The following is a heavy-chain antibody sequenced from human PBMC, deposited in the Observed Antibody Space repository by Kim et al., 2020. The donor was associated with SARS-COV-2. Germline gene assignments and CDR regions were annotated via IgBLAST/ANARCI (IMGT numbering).Heavy chain of an antibody. CDR2: ISDSGFRT. Sequence: GGSLRLSCAASGFTFRGYAMSWARQAPGKGLEWVSTISDSGFRTHYTDSVKGRFTISRDNSKSTLFLQMNSLRVEDTAVYYRDASDYWGEGSLVTASS. CDR1: GFTFRGYA. J-gene: IGHJ4*02. V-gene: IGHV3-23*01. CDR3: DASDY.